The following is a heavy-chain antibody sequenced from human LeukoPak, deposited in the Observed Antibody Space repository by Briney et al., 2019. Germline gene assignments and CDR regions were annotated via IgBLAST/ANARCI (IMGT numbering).Heavy chain of an antibody. CDR3: AREKYSGGTFDY. V-gene: IGHV4-34*01. Sequence: SETLSLTCAVYGGSFSGYYWSWIRQPPGEGLEWIGEIHHSGSTNYNPSLKSRLTISIDTSKNQFSLKLSSVTAADTAVYYCAREKYSGGTFDYWGQGTLVTVSS. CDR1: GGSFSGYY. CDR2: IHHSGST. D-gene: IGHD5-12*01. J-gene: IGHJ4*02.